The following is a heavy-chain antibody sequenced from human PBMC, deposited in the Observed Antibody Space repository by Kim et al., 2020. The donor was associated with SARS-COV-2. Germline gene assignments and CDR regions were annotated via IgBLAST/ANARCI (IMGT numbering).Heavy chain of an antibody. V-gene: IGHV4-31*03. J-gene: IGHJ4*02. Sequence: SETLSLTCTVSGGSISSGGYYWSWIRQHPGKGLEWIGYIYYSGSTYYNPSLKSRVTISVDTSKNQFSLKLSSVTAADTAVYYCARGTPPDPIYFDYWGQGTLVTVSS. CDR1: GGSISSGGYY. CDR2: IYYSGST. CDR3: ARGTPPDPIYFDY.